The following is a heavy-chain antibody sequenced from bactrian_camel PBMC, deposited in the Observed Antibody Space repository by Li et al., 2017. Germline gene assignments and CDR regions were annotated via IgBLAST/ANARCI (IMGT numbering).Heavy chain of an antibody. CDR1: GFTFSNSY. D-gene: IGHD1*01. Sequence: QLVESGGGLVQPGGSLRLSCEASGFTFSNSYMSWVRQAPGRGLEWVSSIYTGGGSTYYADSVKGRFTISKDNAKNTLFLQMNSLKGEDTAVYYCAARGRSGLGYMELRYWGQGTQVTVS. J-gene: IGHJ4*01. V-gene: IGHV3-2*01. CDR2: IYTGGGST. CDR3: AARGRSGLGYMELRY.